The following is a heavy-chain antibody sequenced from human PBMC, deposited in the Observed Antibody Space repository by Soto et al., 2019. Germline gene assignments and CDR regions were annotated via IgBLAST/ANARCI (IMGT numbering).Heavy chain of an antibody. CDR3: ARYCSGGSCFPTQYYYYTDV. Sequence: GGSLRLSCAGSGFKFSGYWMSWVRQTPGMGLEWVATIKEDGSEKYYVDSVKGRFTISRDNARNSLYLQMSSLRVEDTAVYYCARYCSGGSCFPTQYYYYTDVWGKGTTVTVSS. D-gene: IGHD2-15*01. CDR1: GFKFSGYW. J-gene: IGHJ6*03. V-gene: IGHV3-7*01. CDR2: IKEDGSEK.